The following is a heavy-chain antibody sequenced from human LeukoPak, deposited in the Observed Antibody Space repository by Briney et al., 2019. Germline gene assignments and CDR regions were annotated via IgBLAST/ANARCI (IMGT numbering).Heavy chain of an antibody. D-gene: IGHD5-18*01. CDR1: GFTFSSYA. CDR2: ISGSGGST. CDR3: AKARGLDTAMA. Sequence: AGGSLRLSCAASGFTFSSYAMSWVRQAPGKGLEWVSAISGSGGSTYYADSVKGRFTISRDNSKNMLYLQMNSLRAEDTAVYYCAKARGLDTAMAWGQGTLVTVSS. V-gene: IGHV3-23*01. J-gene: IGHJ5*02.